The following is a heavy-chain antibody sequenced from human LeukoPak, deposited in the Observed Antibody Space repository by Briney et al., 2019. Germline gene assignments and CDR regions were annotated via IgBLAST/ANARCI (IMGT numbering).Heavy chain of an antibody. CDR2: IIPIFGTA. CDR3: AIGAIFGVVRYYFDY. CDR1: GGTFSSYA. V-gene: IGHV1-69*05. Sequence: SVKVSCKASGGTFSSYAISWVRQAPGQGLEWMGRIIPIFGTANYAQKFQGRVTITTDESTSTAYMELSSLRSEDTAVYYCAIGAIFGVVRYYFDYWGQGTLVTVSS. D-gene: IGHD3-3*01. J-gene: IGHJ4*02.